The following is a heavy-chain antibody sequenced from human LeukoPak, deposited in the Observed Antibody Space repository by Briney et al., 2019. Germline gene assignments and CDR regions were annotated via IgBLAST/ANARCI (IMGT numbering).Heavy chain of an antibody. D-gene: IGHD2-8*01. CDR2: MNPNSGNT. Sequence: ASVKVSCKASGYTFTSYDINWVRQATGQGLEWMEWMNPNSGNTGYAQKFQGRVTMTRNTSISTAYMELSSLRSEDTAVYYCARDCTNGVCYTLYYYGMDVWGQGTTVTVSS. CDR1: GYTFTSYD. CDR3: ARDCTNGVCYTLYYYGMDV. J-gene: IGHJ6*02. V-gene: IGHV1-8*01.